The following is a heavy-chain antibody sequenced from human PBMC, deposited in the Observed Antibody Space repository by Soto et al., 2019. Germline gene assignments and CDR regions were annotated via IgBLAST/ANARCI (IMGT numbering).Heavy chain of an antibody. CDR3: ARDRVVRAYYYYGMDV. Sequence: PSETLSLTCAVYGGSFSGYYWSWIRQPPGKGLEWIGEINHSGSTNYNPSLKSRVTISVDTSKNQFSLKLSSVTAADTAVYYCARDRVVRAYYYYGMDVWGQGTTVTVS. J-gene: IGHJ6*02. D-gene: IGHD3-10*01. CDR1: GGSFSGYY. CDR2: INHSGST. V-gene: IGHV4-34*01.